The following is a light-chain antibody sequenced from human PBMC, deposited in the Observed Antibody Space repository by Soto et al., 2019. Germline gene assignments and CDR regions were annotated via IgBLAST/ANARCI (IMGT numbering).Light chain of an antibody. V-gene: IGLV2-14*03. J-gene: IGLJ1*01. CDR1: NFDVGGYNY. Sequence: QSALTQPASVSGSPGQSITISCTGSNFDVGGYNYVSWYQQYPDRAPQLIIFDVSNRPSGVSNRFSGSKFGNTASLTISGLQAEDEADYYCSSYRSGNTLFVFGTGTKLTVL. CDR3: SSYRSGNTLFV. CDR2: DVS.